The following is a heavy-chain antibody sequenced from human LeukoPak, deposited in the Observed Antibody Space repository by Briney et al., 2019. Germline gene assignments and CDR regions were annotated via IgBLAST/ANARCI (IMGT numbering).Heavy chain of an antibody. CDR2: IYTSGST. CDR3: ARGGSSAGDYSTFGY. V-gene: IGHV4-4*07. D-gene: IGHD4-11*01. Sequence: SETLSLTCTVSGGSISSYYWSWIRQPPGKGLEWIGRIYTSGSTNYNPSLKSRVTMSVDTSKNQFSLKLSSVTAADTAVYYCARGGSSAGDYSTFGYWGQGTLVTVSS. CDR1: GGSISSYY. J-gene: IGHJ4*02.